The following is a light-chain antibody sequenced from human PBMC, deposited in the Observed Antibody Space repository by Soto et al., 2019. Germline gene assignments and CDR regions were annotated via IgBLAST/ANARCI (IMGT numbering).Light chain of an antibody. CDR3: TSYTDTSTWV. V-gene: IGLV2-14*03. J-gene: IGLJ3*02. Sequence: QSVLTQPASVSGSPGQSITISCSGTSSDVGGYNYVSWYQQHPGKAPKLLIHDVTNRPSGVSNRFSGSKSGSSASLTISGLQTEDEADYYSTSYTDTSTWVFGGGTKLTVL. CDR1: SSDVGGYNY. CDR2: DVT.